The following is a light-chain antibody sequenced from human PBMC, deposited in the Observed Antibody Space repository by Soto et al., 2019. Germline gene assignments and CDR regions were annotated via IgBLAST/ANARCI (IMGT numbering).Light chain of an antibody. CDR2: EVS. V-gene: IGLV2-14*01. Sequence: QSALTQPASVSGSPGQSITISCTGTRSDIGGFNFVSWYQQHPGTAPILLMSEVSNRPSGVSNRFSGSKSDNTASLTISGLQPEDEADYYCASWTSYNNLGYVFGTGTKVTVL. CDR3: ASWTSYNNLGYV. CDR1: RSDIGGFNF. J-gene: IGLJ1*01.